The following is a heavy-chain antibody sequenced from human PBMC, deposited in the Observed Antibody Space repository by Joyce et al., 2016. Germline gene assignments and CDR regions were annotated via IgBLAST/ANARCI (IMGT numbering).Heavy chain of an antibody. D-gene: IGHD6-25*01. Sequence: QVQLVESGGGVVQPGRSLKLSCAASGLTLSNYGVHGVRQAPGKGLEWVAVISYDGIYKYYADSVKGRFTISRDNSKNTVFLEMNNLRTEDTAVYYCAKILTATYSSGWFLDYWGQGTLVTVSS. CDR2: ISYDGIYK. CDR3: AKILTATYSSGWFLDY. CDR1: GLTLSNYG. V-gene: IGHV3-30*18. J-gene: IGHJ4*02.